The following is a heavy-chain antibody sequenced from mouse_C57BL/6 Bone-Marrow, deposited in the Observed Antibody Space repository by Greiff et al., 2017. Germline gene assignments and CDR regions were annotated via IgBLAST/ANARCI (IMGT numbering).Heavy chain of an antibody. CDR3: ARGVITLDYAMDY. D-gene: IGHD2-4*01. CDR1: GFTFSSYG. J-gene: IGHJ4*01. CDR2: ISSGGSYT. Sequence: EVQLVESGGDLVKPGGSLKLSCAASGFTFSSYGMSWVRQTPDKRLEWVATISSGGSYTYYPDSVKGRFTISRDNAKNTLYLQMSSLKSEDTAMYYCARGVITLDYAMDYWGQGTSVTVSS. V-gene: IGHV5-6*01.